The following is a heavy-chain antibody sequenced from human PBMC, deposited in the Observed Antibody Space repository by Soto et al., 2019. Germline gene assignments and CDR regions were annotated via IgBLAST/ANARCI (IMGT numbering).Heavy chain of an antibody. J-gene: IGHJ4*02. CDR1: GGSISSSSYY. Sequence: SETLSLTCTVSGGSISSSSYYWGWIRQPPGKGLEWIGSIYYSGSTYYNPSLKSRVTISVDTSKNQFSLKLSSVTAADTAVYYCARYYYDSSGPVDYWGQGTLVTVSS. CDR2: IYYSGST. D-gene: IGHD3-22*01. V-gene: IGHV4-39*01. CDR3: ARYYYDSSGPVDY.